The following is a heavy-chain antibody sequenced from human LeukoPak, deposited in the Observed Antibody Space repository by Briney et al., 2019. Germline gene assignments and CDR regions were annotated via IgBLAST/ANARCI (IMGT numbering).Heavy chain of an antibody. Sequence: PGGSLRLSCAASGFTFSSYWMHWVRQAPGKGLVWVSRINSDGSSTSYADSVKGRFTISRDNAKNTLYLQMNGLRAEDTAVYYCARELYSGSYYGVDYWGQGTLVTVSS. D-gene: IGHD1-26*01. V-gene: IGHV3-74*01. CDR1: GFTFSSYW. J-gene: IGHJ4*02. CDR2: INSDGSST. CDR3: ARELYSGSYYGVDY.